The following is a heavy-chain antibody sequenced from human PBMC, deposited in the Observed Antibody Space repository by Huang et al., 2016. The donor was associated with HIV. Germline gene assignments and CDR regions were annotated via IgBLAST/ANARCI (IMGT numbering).Heavy chain of an antibody. J-gene: IGHJ1*01. CDR3: ARRAASGWQQEYFHL. CDR1: GFSLSTSGVG. V-gene: IGHV2-5*01. Sequence: QITLKESGPTLVKPTQTLTLTCTFSGFSLSTSGVGVGWIRQPPGKALEWLALIPWNNDKHDNSSLKSRLTITKDTSKNQVVLTMANVDPLDTATYYCARRAASGWQQEYFHLWGQGTLVTVSS. CDR2: IPWNNDK. D-gene: IGHD6-19*01.